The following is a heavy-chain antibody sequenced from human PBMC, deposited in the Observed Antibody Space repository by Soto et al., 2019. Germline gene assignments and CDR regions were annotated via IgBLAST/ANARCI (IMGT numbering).Heavy chain of an antibody. D-gene: IGHD6-6*01. J-gene: IGHJ4*02. CDR1: GYTLTELS. CDR3: ATVKAARLWQWTEYYFDY. Sequence: ASVKVSCKVSGYTLTELSMHWVRQAPGKGLEWMGGFDPEDGETIYAQKFQGRVTMTEDASTDTAYMELSSLRSEDTAVYYCATVKAARLWQWTEYYFDYWGQGTLVTVSS. CDR2: FDPEDGET. V-gene: IGHV1-24*01.